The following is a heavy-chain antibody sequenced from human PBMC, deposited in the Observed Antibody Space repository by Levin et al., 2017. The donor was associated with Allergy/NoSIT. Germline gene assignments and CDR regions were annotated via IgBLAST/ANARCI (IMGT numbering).Heavy chain of an antibody. V-gene: IGHV4-59*01. J-gene: IGHJ2*01. D-gene: IGHD3-16*01. Sequence: SQTLSLTCTVSGGSITDSHWSWIRQSPGRGLEWIGYLYKTTNTNYNPSLASRVTISGDTSKNQFSLRLTSVTAADTAVYYCARDLGRSPADWYFDLWGRGTLVTVSS. CDR3: ARDLGRSPADWYFDL. CDR2: LYKTTNT. CDR1: GGSITDSH.